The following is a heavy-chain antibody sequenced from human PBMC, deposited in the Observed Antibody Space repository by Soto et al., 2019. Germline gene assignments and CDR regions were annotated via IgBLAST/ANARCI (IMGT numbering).Heavy chain of an antibody. CDR3: ARSPILYGSGSGPAVYYYGMDV. CDR1: GGSISSYY. V-gene: IGHV4-59*01. D-gene: IGHD3-10*01. CDR2: IYYSGST. J-gene: IGHJ6*02. Sequence: SETLSLTCTVSGGSISSYYWSWIRQPPGKGLEWIGYIYYSGSTNYNPSLKSRVTIPVDTSKNQFSLKLSSVTAADTAVYYCARSPILYGSGSGPAVYYYGMDVWGQGTTVTVSS.